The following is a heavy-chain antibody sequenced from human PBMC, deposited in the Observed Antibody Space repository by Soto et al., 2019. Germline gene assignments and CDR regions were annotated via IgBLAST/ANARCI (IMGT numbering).Heavy chain of an antibody. Sequence: SVEVSCKASGVTFSSYAISWVRQAPGQGLEWMGGIIPIFGTANYAQKFQGRVTITADESTSTAYMELSSLRSEDTAVYYCARAQLGLELLDHDAFDIWGQGTMVTVSS. J-gene: IGHJ3*02. CDR2: IIPIFGTA. CDR1: GVTFSSYA. CDR3: ARAQLGLELLDHDAFDI. D-gene: IGHD1-7*01. V-gene: IGHV1-69*13.